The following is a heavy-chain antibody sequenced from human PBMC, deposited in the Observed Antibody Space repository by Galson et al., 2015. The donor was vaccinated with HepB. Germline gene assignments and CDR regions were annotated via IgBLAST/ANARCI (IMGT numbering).Heavy chain of an antibody. CDR3: AKDRSPYSGSSLFDY. D-gene: IGHD1-26*01. Sequence: SLRLSCAASGFTFSSYGMHWVRQAPGKGLEWVAVISYDGSNKYYADSVKGRFTISRDNSKNTLYLQMNSLRAEDAAVYYCAKDRSPYSGSSLFDYWGQGTLVTVSS. J-gene: IGHJ4*02. V-gene: IGHV3-30*18. CDR1: GFTFSSYG. CDR2: ISYDGSNK.